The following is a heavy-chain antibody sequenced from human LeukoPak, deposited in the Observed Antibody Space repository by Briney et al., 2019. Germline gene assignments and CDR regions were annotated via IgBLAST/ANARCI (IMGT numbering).Heavy chain of an antibody. V-gene: IGHV4-61*02. CDR2: IHAIEGT. D-gene: IGHD6-13*01. CDR1: GGSITNGGHF. Sequence: SETLSLTCTVSGGSITNGGHFWTWFRQPAGKSLEWIGRIHAIEGTRYNPSLKSRVTISLDTSKNQFSLKLSSVTASDTAVYYCARDRRAAAGGNAFDIWGQGTMVTVSS. J-gene: IGHJ3*02. CDR3: ARDRRAAAGGNAFDI.